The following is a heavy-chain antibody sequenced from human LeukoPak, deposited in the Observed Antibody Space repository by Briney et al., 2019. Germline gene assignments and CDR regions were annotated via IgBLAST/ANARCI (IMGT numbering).Heavy chain of an antibody. Sequence: GGSLRLSCAASGFTFSSYSMNWVRQAPGKGLEWVSSISSSSSYIYYADSVKGRFTISRDNAKNSLYLQMNSLRAEDTAVYYCARDRRKHYDSSGYYSHYGMDVWGQGTTVTVSS. V-gene: IGHV3-21*01. CDR3: ARDRRKHYDSSGYYSHYGMDV. CDR1: GFTFSSYS. J-gene: IGHJ6*02. D-gene: IGHD3-22*01. CDR2: ISSSSSYI.